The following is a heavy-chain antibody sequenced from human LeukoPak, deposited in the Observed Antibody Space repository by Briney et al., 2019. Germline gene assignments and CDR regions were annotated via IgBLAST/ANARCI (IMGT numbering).Heavy chain of an antibody. CDR1: GGSISRYY. CDR3: ARQTFPLRKDHFDF. V-gene: IGHV4-4*09. Sequence: SETLSLTCSVSGGSISRYYWSWSRQPPGKGLEWIGYTITSGSTNYNPSLKSRVTISVDTSKNQFSLKMTFVTAADTAVYYCARQTFPLRKDHFDFWGEGTLVTVSS. D-gene: IGHD1-14*01. J-gene: IGHJ4*02. CDR2: TITSGST.